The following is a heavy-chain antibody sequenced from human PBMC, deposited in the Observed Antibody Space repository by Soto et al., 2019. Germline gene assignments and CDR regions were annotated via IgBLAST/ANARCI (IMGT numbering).Heavy chain of an antibody. V-gene: IGHV3-30*18. D-gene: IGHD4-4*01. J-gene: IGHJ6*02. CDR1: GLTFSSYG. Sequence: QVYLVESGGGVVQPGRSLRLSCAVSGLTFSSYGMHWVRQAPGKGLEWVAVISYDGSKKYYADSVKGRFTISRDNSKNTVYLHMNSLRPEDTAVYYCAKSSTAEYYYYGMDVWGQGTTVTVSS. CDR3: AKSSTAEYYYYGMDV. CDR2: ISYDGSKK.